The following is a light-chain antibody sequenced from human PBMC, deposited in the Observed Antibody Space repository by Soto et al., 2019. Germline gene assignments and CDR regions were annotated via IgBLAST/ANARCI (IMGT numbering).Light chain of an antibody. CDR3: QQYGRSTA. Sequence: EIVLTQSPGTLSLSPGERATLSCRASQSVISSYLAWYQQKPGQAPRLLIDGASSRATGIPDRFSGSGSGTDFTLTISRLEPADFAVYSCQQYGRSTAFGGGTKVEIK. CDR2: GAS. CDR1: QSVISSY. J-gene: IGKJ4*01. V-gene: IGKV3-20*01.